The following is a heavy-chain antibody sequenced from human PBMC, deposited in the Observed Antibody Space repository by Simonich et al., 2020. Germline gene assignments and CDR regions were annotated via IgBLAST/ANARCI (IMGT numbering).Heavy chain of an antibody. V-gene: IGHV1-18*01. CDR2: FSGYNGNP. J-gene: IGHJ3*02. D-gene: IGHD1-1*01. Sequence: QVQLVQSGAEVKKPGASVKVSCKASGYTFTSYGISWVRPAPGQGLEWMGWFSGYNGNPNHAQKLQGRVTMTTDTSTSTAYMELRSLRSDDTAVYYCARSTTGTTAFDIWGQGTMVTVSS. CDR1: GYTFTSYG. CDR3: ARSTTGTTAFDI.